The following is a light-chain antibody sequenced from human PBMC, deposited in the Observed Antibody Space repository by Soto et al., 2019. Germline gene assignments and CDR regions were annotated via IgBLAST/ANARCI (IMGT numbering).Light chain of an antibody. CDR1: QSVSSSY. CDR2: EAS. CDR3: QQYGSSPPT. V-gene: IGKV3-20*01. Sequence: EIVLTQSPGTLSLSPGERATLSCRASQSVSSSYVASYQQKPGQAPRLLIYEASIRAIVIPDSFSGSGSGTDVPRTSGRLGSEDFAVYHCQQYGSSPPTFGQGSKVEIK. J-gene: IGKJ1*01.